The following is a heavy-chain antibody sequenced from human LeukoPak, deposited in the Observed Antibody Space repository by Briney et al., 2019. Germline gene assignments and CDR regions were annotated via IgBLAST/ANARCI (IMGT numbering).Heavy chain of an antibody. D-gene: IGHD6-13*01. V-gene: IGHV1-8*01. Sequence: ASVKVSCKASGYTFTSYDINWVRQATGQGLEWMGWMNPNSGNTGYAQKFQGRVTMTRNTSISTAYMELSSLRSEDTAVYYCARMSSSWYNGGGDAFDIWGQGTMVTVSS. J-gene: IGHJ3*02. CDR3: ARMSSSWYNGGGDAFDI. CDR2: MNPNSGNT. CDR1: GYTFTSYD.